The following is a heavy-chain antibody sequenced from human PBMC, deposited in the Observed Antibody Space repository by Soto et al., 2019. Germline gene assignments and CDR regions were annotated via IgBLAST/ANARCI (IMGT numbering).Heavy chain of an antibody. Sequence: SETLSLTCAVSGGSISSSNWWSWVRQPPGKGLEWIGEIYHSGSTNYNPSLKSRVTISVDKSKNQFSLKLSSVTAADTAVYYCARVDPAYSTAYYYYYGMDVWGQGTTVTVSS. J-gene: IGHJ6*02. V-gene: IGHV4-4*02. CDR1: GGSISSSNW. D-gene: IGHD6-13*01. CDR2: IYHSGST. CDR3: ARVDPAYSTAYYYYYGMDV.